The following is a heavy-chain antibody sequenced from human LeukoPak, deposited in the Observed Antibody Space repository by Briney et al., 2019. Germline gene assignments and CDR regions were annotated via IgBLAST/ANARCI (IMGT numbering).Heavy chain of an antibody. D-gene: IGHD2-15*01. CDR2: ISYDGSNK. Sequence: GGSLRLSCAASGFTFGTYGMHWVRQAPGKGLEWVAVISYDGSNKYYADSVRGRFTISRDNSKNTLYLQMNSLRAEDTAVYYCAKVSWVYCSGGSCYSPPDYWGQGTLVTVSS. CDR1: GFTFGTYG. CDR3: AKVSWVYCSGGSCYSPPDY. V-gene: IGHV3-30*18. J-gene: IGHJ4*02.